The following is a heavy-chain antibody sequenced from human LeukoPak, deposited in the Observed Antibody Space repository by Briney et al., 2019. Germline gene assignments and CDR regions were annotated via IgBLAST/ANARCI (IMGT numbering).Heavy chain of an antibody. J-gene: IGHJ4*02. CDR2: INPDGSST. Sequence: PGGSLRLSCAASGFTFTSYWMYWVRHAPGKGLVWVSRINPDGSSTTYADSVKGRFTISRDNAKNTLYLQMNSLTAEDTAVYYCTRGGGGRPFDYWGQGTLVTVSS. CDR1: GFTFTSYW. V-gene: IGHV3-74*01. CDR3: TRGGGGRPFDY. D-gene: IGHD3-16*01.